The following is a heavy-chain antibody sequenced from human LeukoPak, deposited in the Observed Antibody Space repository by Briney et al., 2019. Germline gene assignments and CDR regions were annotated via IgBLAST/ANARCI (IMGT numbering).Heavy chain of an antibody. CDR2: IYSGGST. Sequence: GGSLRLSCAASGFTFSSNFMNWVRQAPGRGLEWVSVIYSGGSTSYSDSVKGRFTISRDNSKNTLFLQMNSLRIDDTAVYYCAREGYSSGSRTGIDYWGQGTLVTVSS. D-gene: IGHD5-18*01. CDR1: GFTFSSNF. V-gene: IGHV3-66*02. J-gene: IGHJ4*02. CDR3: AREGYSSGSRTGIDY.